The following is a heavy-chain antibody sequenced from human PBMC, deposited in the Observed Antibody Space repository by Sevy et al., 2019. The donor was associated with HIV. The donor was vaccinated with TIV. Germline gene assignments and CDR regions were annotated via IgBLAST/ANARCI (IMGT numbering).Heavy chain of an antibody. CDR1: GGSISSYY. Sequence: SETLSLTCTVSGGSISSYYWSWIRQPPGKGLEWIGYIYYSGSTNYNPSLKSRVTISVDTSKNQFSLKLSSVTAADTAVDYCARDRVAVAGTDNWFDPWGQGTLVTVSS. CDR2: IYYSGST. V-gene: IGHV4-59*13. D-gene: IGHD6-19*01. CDR3: ARDRVAVAGTDNWFDP. J-gene: IGHJ5*02.